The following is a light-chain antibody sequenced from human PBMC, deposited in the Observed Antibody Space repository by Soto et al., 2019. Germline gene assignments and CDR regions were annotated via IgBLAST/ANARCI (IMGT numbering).Light chain of an antibody. CDR2: GSS. CDR3: QRYGRSQWT. Sequence: STTYLSWYQQKPGQAPRLLIYGSSSLVPGNTDSFIASRSGQSFSLAISRLESGDYAVYFCQRYGRSQWTFGQGTKVDI. J-gene: IGKJ1*01. CDR1: STTY. V-gene: IGKV3-20*01.